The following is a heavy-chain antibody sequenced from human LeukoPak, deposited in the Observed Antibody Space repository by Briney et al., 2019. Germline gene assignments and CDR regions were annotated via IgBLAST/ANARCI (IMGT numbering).Heavy chain of an antibody. CDR3: ARVRWFGELFSDY. D-gene: IGHD3-10*01. CDR2: INPGGDNT. Sequence: ASVKVSCKASGYTFTNYYIHWVRQAPGQGLEWMGLINPGGDNTDYAQNFQGRVTMTRDTSTSTAYMELRSLRSDDTAVYYCARVRWFGELFSDYWGQGTLVTVSS. V-gene: IGHV1-46*01. J-gene: IGHJ4*02. CDR1: GYTFTNYY.